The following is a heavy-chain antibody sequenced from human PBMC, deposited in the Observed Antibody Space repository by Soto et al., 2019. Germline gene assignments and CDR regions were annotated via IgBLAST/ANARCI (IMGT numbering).Heavy chain of an antibody. J-gene: IGHJ4*02. CDR1: AASFSKYY. CDR3: ASSIVVVVAATPVPGWGGH. CDR2: IYFNGNT. Sequence: SETLSLTCTVSAASFSKYYWSWIRQPPGKGLEWIGYIYFNGNTNYNPSLKRRVTISIDTSKKQISLNLTSVTDADTAVYYCASSIVVVVAATPVPGWGGHWGQGTLVTVSS. D-gene: IGHD2-15*01. V-gene: IGHV4-59*01.